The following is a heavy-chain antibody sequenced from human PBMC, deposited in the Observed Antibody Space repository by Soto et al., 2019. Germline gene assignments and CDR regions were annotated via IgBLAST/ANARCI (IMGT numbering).Heavy chain of an antibody. CDR1: GFTFSSYA. J-gene: IGHJ4*02. D-gene: IGHD6-13*01. CDR2: ISGSGGST. Sequence: GSLRLSCAASGFTFSSYAMSWVRQAPGKGLEWVSAISGSGGSTYYADSVKGRFTISRDNSKNTLYLQMNSLRAEDTAVYYCAKDRRYSSSWYRLTTYNDYWGQGTLVTVSS. V-gene: IGHV3-23*01. CDR3: AKDRRYSSSWYRLTTYNDY.